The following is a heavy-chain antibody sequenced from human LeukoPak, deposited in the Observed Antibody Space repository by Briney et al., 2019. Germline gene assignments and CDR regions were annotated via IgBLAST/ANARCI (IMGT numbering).Heavy chain of an antibody. D-gene: IGHD5-12*01. J-gene: IGHJ3*02. CDR1: GFTFSSSV. Sequence: GGSLTLSCAASGFTFSSSVMTWVRQAPGKGLEWVSTLSGSGVTKYYADAVKGRFTSSRDNSKNTLYLEMDSLRADDTAVYSCAKDPPSVVANAFHIWGQGTMVTVSS. V-gene: IGHV3-23*01. CDR2: LSGSGVTK. CDR3: AKDPPSVVANAFHI.